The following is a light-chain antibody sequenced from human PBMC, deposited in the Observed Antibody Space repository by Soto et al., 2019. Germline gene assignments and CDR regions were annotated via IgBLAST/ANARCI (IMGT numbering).Light chain of an antibody. CDR2: GNS. J-gene: IGLJ2*01. CDR3: QSYDSSLXGVV. V-gene: IGLV1-40*01. CDR1: SSNIGAGYD. Sequence: QSVLTQPPSVSGAPGQRVTISCTGSSSNIGAGYDVHWYQQLPGTAPKLLIYGNSNRPSGVPDRFSGSKSGTSASLAITGLQAEDEADYYCQSYDSSLXGVVFGGGT.